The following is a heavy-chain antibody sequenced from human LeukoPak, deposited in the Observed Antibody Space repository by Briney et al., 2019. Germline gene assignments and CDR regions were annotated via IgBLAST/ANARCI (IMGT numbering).Heavy chain of an antibody. CDR3: ARRYTETPDAFDI. Sequence: SETLSLTCTVSGGSISSGGQYWSWIRQHPGKGLEWIGYIYFYSGSTYYNPSLESRATISADTSKNQFSLQLSSVTAADTAVYYCARRYTETPDAFDIWGQGTMVTVSS. CDR2: IYFYSGST. CDR1: GGSISSGGQY. J-gene: IGHJ3*02. D-gene: IGHD1-1*01. V-gene: IGHV4-31*03.